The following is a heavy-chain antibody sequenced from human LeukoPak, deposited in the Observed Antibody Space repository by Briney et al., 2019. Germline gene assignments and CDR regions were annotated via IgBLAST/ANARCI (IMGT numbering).Heavy chain of an antibody. J-gene: IGHJ3*02. V-gene: IGHV4-59*01. CDR3: ARAPLALIVFDI. D-gene: IGHD2-21*01. Sequence: SETLSLTCTVSGDSMISYYWSWIRQPPGKGLEWIGYIHYSGSTNYNPSLKSRVPISVDTSKNQFSLKLSSVTAADTAMYYCARAPLALIVFDIWGQGTMVTVSS. CDR1: GDSMISYY. CDR2: IHYSGST.